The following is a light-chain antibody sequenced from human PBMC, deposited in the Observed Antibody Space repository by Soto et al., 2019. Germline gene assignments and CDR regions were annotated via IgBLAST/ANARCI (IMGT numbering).Light chain of an antibody. V-gene: IGLV2-23*02. CDR3: CSYAGSTILGI. J-gene: IGLJ2*01. CDR1: STDVGSYTL. Sequence: QPALTQPASVSGSPGQSVTISCTGTSTDVGSYTLVSWYQQYPGEAPKLMIYEVSKRPSGVSNRFSGSKSGNTASLTISGLQAEDEADYYCCSYAGSTILGIFGGGTKVTV. CDR2: EVS.